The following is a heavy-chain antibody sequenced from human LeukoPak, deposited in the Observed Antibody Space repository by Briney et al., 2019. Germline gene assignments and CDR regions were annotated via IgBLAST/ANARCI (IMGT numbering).Heavy chain of an antibody. CDR1: GYIFTNYF. Sequence: GASVKVSCKASGYIFTNYFMHWVRQAPGQGLEWLGVINPSGGSTSYAQKFQGRVSMTRDMSTSTVYMELSSLKSEDTALYYCARAALALPSYYYYMDVWGKGTTVTVSS. V-gene: IGHV1-46*01. D-gene: IGHD1-1*01. CDR2: INPSGGST. CDR3: ARAALALPSYYYYMDV. J-gene: IGHJ6*03.